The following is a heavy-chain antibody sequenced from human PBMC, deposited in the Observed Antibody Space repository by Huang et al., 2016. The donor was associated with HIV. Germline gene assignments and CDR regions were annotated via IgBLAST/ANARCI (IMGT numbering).Heavy chain of an antibody. V-gene: IGHV7-4-1*02. CDR1: GYTFTSYA. CDR3: ASSPREVFGVFDY. D-gene: IGHD3-3*01. J-gene: IGHJ4*02. Sequence: QVQLVQSGSELKKPGASVKVSCKASGYTFTSYAMNWVRQGPGPGLEWMGCINTNTGNPADAQGFTGRFVFSLDTSGSTAYLQISSLKAEDTAVYYCASSPREVFGVFDYWGQGTLVTVSS. CDR2: INTNTGNP.